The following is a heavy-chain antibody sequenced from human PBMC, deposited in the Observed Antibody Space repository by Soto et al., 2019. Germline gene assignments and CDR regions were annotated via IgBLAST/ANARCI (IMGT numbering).Heavy chain of an antibody. J-gene: IGHJ6*03. CDR1: GGSISSGGYY. V-gene: IGHV4-31*03. D-gene: IGHD3-3*01. CDR2: IYYSGST. CDR3: ASGPDYDFWSGPYYYYMDV. Sequence: SETLSLTCTVSGGSISSGGYYWSWIRQHPGKGLEWIGYIYYSGSTYYNPSLKSRVTISVDTSKNQFSLKLSSVTAADTAVYYCASGPDYDFWSGPYYYYMDVWGKGTTVTVSS.